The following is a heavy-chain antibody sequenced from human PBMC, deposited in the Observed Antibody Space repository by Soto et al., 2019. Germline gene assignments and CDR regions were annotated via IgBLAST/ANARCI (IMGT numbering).Heavy chain of an antibody. V-gene: IGHV1-69*13. J-gene: IGHJ5*02. CDR1: GGAFSSYA. D-gene: IGHD2-15*01. Sequence: SVKLSSKASGGAFSSYAISWVRQAPGQGLEWMGGIIPIFGTANYAQKFQGRVTITADESTSTAYMELSSLRSEDTAVYYCARDESCSGGSCYSYNWFDPWGQGTLVTVSS. CDR2: IIPIFGTA. CDR3: ARDESCSGGSCYSYNWFDP.